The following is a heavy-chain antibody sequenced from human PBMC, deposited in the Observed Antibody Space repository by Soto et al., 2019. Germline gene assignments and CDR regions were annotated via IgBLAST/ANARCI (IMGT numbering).Heavy chain of an antibody. CDR2: ISSSGTAT. Sequence: QVQLVESGGGLVRPGGSLRLSCAASGFTFRDYDMSWIRQAPGKGLEGVSCISSSGTATYYAACVKGRFTISRDNAKNSLYVEMNSLRVEDTAVYYCARKGPRAARPNHWGQGTLVTVSS. CDR3: ARKGPRAARPNH. J-gene: IGHJ5*02. D-gene: IGHD6-6*01. CDR1: GFTFRDYD. V-gene: IGHV3-11*01.